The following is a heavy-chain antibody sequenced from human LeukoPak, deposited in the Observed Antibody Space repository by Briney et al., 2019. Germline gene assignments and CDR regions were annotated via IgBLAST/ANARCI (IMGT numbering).Heavy chain of an antibody. Sequence: SETLSLTCAVYGRSFSGYYWSWIRQPPGKGLEWIGEINHSGSTNYNPSLKSRVTISVDTSKNQFSLKLSSVTAADTAVYYCAREDLSGGSCYYFDYWGQGTLVTVSS. CDR3: AREDLSGGSCYYFDY. J-gene: IGHJ4*02. D-gene: IGHD2-15*01. CDR2: INHSGST. V-gene: IGHV4-34*01. CDR1: GRSFSGYY.